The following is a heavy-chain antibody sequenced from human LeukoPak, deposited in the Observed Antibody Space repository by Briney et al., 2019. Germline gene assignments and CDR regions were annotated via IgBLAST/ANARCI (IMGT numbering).Heavy chain of an antibody. D-gene: IGHD5/OR15-5a*01. Sequence: PSETLSLTCTVSGGSISSHYWSWIRQPPGKGLEWIGYIYYSGSTNYNPSLKSRVTISVDTSKNQFSLKLSSVTAADTAVYYCARSHLSPRSPYYYYMDVWGKGTTVTVSS. J-gene: IGHJ6*03. CDR1: GGSISSHY. CDR3: ARSHLSPRSPYYYYMDV. CDR2: IYYSGST. V-gene: IGHV4-59*11.